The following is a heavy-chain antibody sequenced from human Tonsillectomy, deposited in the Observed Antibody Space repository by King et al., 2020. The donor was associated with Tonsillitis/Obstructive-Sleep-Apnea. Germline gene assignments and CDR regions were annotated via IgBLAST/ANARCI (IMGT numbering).Heavy chain of an antibody. D-gene: IGHD3-9*01. J-gene: IGHJ4*02. CDR1: GFTVSSNY. Sequence: VQLVESGGGLIQPGGSLRLSCAASGFTVSSNYMSWVRQAPGKGLEWVSSIYSGGSIYYADSVKGRFTISRDKSENTLYLQMNSLRAEDTAVYYCARGRLFDISRCLFDYWGQGTLVTVSS. CDR3: ARGRLFDISRCLFDY. CDR2: IYSGGSI. V-gene: IGHV3-53*01.